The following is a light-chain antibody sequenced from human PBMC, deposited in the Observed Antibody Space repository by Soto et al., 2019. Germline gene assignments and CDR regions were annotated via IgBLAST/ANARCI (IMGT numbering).Light chain of an antibody. J-gene: IGKJ1*01. V-gene: IGKV3-15*01. CDR3: QQYNTWRT. Sequence: EIVMTQSPATLSVSPGERATLSCRASQSINSNLAWYQQKPGQAPRLLTYGASTRATGIPARFSGSGSGTEFTLTINSLQSEDFAVYYCQQYNTWRTFSQGTKVDIK. CDR2: GAS. CDR1: QSINSN.